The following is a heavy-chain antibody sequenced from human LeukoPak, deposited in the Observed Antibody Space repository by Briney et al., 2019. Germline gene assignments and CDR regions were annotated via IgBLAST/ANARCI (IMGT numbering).Heavy chain of an antibody. CDR2: INHRGST. Sequence: PSETLSLSCVVYGGPFSGYYWSWIRQPPGKGLEWIGEINHRGSTNYNPSLKSRVTISVDTSKNQFSLKLSSVTAADTAVYYCARETYTVKMDFYYYYYYMDVWGKGTTVTVSS. CDR1: GGPFSGYY. J-gene: IGHJ6*03. D-gene: IGHD4-17*01. CDR3: ARETYTVKMDFYYYYYYMDV. V-gene: IGHV4-34*01.